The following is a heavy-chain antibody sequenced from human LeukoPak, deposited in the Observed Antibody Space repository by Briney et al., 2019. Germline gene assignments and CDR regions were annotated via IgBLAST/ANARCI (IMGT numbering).Heavy chain of an antibody. CDR2: IYTSGST. CDR1: GGSISSYY. Sequence: SETLSLTCTVSGGSISSYYWSWIRQPAGKGLEWIGRIYTSGSTNYNPSLKSRVTISVDTSKNQFSLKLSSVTAADTAVYYCARGGYYYDSSGLTTDWGQGTLVTVSS. CDR3: ARGGYYYDSSGLTTD. J-gene: IGHJ4*02. V-gene: IGHV4-4*07. D-gene: IGHD3-22*01.